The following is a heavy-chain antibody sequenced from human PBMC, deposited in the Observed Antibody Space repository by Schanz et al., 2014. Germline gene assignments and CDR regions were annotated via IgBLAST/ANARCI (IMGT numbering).Heavy chain of an antibody. J-gene: IGHJ4*02. D-gene: IGHD2-21*01. Sequence: EVQLVESGGGLVQPGESLRLSCAASGFSFSNYWMSWVRQAPGKGLEWVANIKQDGSEKYYVDSVKGRFTISRDNAKKSLYLRMNSLRAEDTAVYYCAKGQLLSYYFDYWGQGTLVTVSS. V-gene: IGHV3-7*05. CDR3: AKGQLLSYYFDY. CDR1: GFSFSNYW. CDR2: IKQDGSEK.